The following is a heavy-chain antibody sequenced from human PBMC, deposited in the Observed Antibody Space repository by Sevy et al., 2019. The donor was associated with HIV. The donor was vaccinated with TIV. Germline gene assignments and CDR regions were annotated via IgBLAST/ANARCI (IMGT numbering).Heavy chain of an antibody. D-gene: IGHD2-2*01. Sequence: GGSLRLSCAASGFTFSTYAMHWVRQAPGKGLEWVAVIWYDGSNKYYADSVKGRFAISRDNSGNTLYLQMNNLRADDTAVYFCARVSVSSTLNYFYYGMGVWGHGTTVTVSS. V-gene: IGHV3-33*01. CDR3: ARVSVSSTLNYFYYGMGV. CDR2: IWYDGSNK. J-gene: IGHJ6*02. CDR1: GFTFSTYA.